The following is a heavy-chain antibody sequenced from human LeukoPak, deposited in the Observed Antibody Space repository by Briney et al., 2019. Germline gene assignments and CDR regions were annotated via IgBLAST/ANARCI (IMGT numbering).Heavy chain of an antibody. V-gene: IGHV3-23*01. CDR1: GFTFRNYA. CDR3: AKDPGYGDPRVAGSDY. J-gene: IGHJ4*02. Sequence: SGGSLRLSCAASGFTFRNYAMSWVRQAPGKGLEWVSFISGNNAYTFYADSVEGRFTISRDNSKNTLYLQMNSLRAEDTAVYYCAKDPGYGDPRVAGSDYWGQGTLVTVSS. D-gene: IGHD4-17*01. CDR2: ISGNNAYT.